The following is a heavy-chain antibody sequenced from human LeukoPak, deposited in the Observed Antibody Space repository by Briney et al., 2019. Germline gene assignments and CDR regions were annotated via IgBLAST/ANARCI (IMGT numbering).Heavy chain of an antibody. V-gene: IGHV4-59*07. J-gene: IGHJ4*02. D-gene: IGHD6-19*01. CDR3: ASTSSSGWYLDY. Sequence: SDTLSLTCTVSGDSISNYYWSWIRQPPGKGLEWIGYIYYSGSANYNPSLKSRVTISVDTSKNQFSLKLSSVTAADTAVYYCASTSSSGWYLDYWGQGTLVTVSS. CDR1: GDSISNYY. CDR2: IYYSGSA.